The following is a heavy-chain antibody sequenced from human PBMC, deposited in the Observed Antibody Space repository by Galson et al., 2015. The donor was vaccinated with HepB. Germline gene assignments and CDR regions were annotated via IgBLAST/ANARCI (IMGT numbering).Heavy chain of an antibody. Sequence: SLRLSCAVSGFTFNDYYIAWIRQAPGKGLEWISFMGRDYGSKHYATTFTASVKGRFTISRDDSQNTAYLQMNDLKIEDTAVYYCSRLLSGYDDCWGQGTLVTVSS. J-gene: IGHJ4*02. CDR3: SRLLSGYDDC. V-gene: IGHV3-72*01. CDR1: GFTFNDYY. D-gene: IGHD3-22*01. CDR2: MGRDYGSKHYAT.